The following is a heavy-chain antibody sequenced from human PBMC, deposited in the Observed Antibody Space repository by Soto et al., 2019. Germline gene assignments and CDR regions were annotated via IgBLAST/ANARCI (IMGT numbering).Heavy chain of an antibody. V-gene: IGHV1-69*06. Sequence: QVQLVQSGAEVKKPGSSVKVSCKASGGTFSSYAISWVRQAPGQGLECMRRIIPIFGTANYAQKFQGRVTITADKSTCGASVELCGLRSGATAVYYCGREKNGDEFLSLREEEYWSQGTLVTVCS. D-gene: IGHD7-27*01. J-gene: IGHJ4*02. CDR3: GREKNGDEFLSLREEEY. CDR2: IIPIFGTA. CDR1: GGTFSSYA.